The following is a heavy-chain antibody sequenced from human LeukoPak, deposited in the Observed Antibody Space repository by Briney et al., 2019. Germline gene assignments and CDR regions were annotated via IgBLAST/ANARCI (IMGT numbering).Heavy chain of an antibody. V-gene: IGHV3-23*01. D-gene: IGHD1-26*01. CDR3: AKEWELLCHYYYYYAMDV. CDR2: ISGSGGST. CDR1: GFTFSSYA. Sequence: GALRLSCAASGFTFSSYAMSWVRQAPGKGLEWVSAISGSGGSTYYADSVKGWFTISRDNSKNTLYLQMNSLRAEDTAVYYCAKEWELLCHYYYYYAMDVWGQGTTVTVSS. J-gene: IGHJ6*02.